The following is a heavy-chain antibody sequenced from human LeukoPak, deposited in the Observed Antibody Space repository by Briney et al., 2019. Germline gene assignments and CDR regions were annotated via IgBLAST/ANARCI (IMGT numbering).Heavy chain of an antibody. CDR3: ATALMTTVPYFDY. CDR1: GFTFSSYS. Sequence: PGGSLRLSCAASGFTFSSYSMNWVRRAPGKGLEWVSSISSSSSYIYYADSVKGRFTISRDNAKNSLYLQMNSLRAEDTAVYYCATALMTTVPYFDYWGQGTLVTVSS. J-gene: IGHJ4*02. CDR2: ISSSSSYI. V-gene: IGHV3-21*01. D-gene: IGHD4-11*01.